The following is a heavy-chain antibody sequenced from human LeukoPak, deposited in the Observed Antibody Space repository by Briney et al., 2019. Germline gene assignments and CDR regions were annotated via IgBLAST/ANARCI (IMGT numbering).Heavy chain of an antibody. CDR1: GVSISSYY. CDR2: ISTRGTT. J-gene: IGHJ2*01. CDR3: ARHEEGSGWYRSFIDL. D-gene: IGHD6-19*01. Sequence: SETLSLTCTVSGVSISSYYCSWFRQPPGKGLEWIGYISTRGTTDYSPSLKSRDTISEDTPKNQFSLKLSSVTAADPAVYYCARHEEGSGWYRSFIDLWGRGTLVIVSS. V-gene: IGHV4-4*09.